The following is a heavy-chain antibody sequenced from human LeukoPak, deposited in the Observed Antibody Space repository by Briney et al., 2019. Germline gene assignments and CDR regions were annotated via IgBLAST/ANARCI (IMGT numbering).Heavy chain of an antibody. CDR3: AKDQGTDSSGWYLSYYYYGMDV. J-gene: IGHJ6*02. Sequence: GRSLRLSCAASGFTFSSYGMHWVRQAPGKGLEWVAIISYDGSKKYYADSVKGRFTISRDNSKNTLYLQMNSLRAEDTAVYYCAKDQGTDSSGWYLSYYYYGMDVWGQGTTVTVSS. CDR2: ISYDGSKK. CDR1: GFTFSSYG. D-gene: IGHD6-19*01. V-gene: IGHV3-30*18.